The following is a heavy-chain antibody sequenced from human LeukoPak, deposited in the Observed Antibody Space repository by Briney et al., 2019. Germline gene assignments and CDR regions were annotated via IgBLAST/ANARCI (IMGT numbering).Heavy chain of an antibody. V-gene: IGHV1-2*02. CDR2: INPNSGGT. Sequence: ASVKVSCKASGYTFTGYYMHWVRQAPGQGLEWMGWINPNSGGTNYAQKFQGRVTMTRDTSISTAYMELSRLRSDDTAVYYCARGAISSIWFGELLNMDVWGKGTTVTVSS. CDR3: ARGAISSIWFGELLNMDV. J-gene: IGHJ6*03. D-gene: IGHD3-10*01. CDR1: GYTFTGYY.